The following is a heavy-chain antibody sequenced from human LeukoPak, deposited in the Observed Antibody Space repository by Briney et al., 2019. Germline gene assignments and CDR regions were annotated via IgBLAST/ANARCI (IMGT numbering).Heavy chain of an antibody. CDR2: FDPEDGET. D-gene: IGHD4-23*01. V-gene: IGHV1-24*01. CDR3: ATDPYGGNSRDY. Sequence: GASVKVSRKVSGYTLTELSMHWVRQAPGKGLEWMGGFDPEDGETIYAQKFQGRVTMTEDTSTDTAYMELSSLRSEDTAVYYCATDPYGGNSRDYWGQGTLVTVSS. CDR1: GYTLTELS. J-gene: IGHJ4*02.